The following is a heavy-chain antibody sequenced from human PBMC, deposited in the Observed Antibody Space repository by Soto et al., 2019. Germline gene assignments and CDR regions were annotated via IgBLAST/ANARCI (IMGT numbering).Heavy chain of an antibody. Sequence: GGSLSLSCAASGFTFSSHGTSWVRQAPGKGLEWVSAISGSGGDTYYADSVKGRFTISRDNSKNTLYLQMNSLGAEDTAVYYCVKVRGAGGSKAYYYYGMDVWGQGTTVTVSS. CDR2: ISGSGGDT. D-gene: IGHD3-10*01. CDR1: GFTFSSHG. V-gene: IGHV3-23*01. CDR3: VKVRGAGGSKAYYYYGMDV. J-gene: IGHJ6*02.